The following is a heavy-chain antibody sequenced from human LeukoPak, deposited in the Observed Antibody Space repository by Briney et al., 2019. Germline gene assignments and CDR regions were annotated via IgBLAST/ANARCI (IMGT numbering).Heavy chain of an antibody. J-gene: IGHJ4*02. CDR3: ARGFELDY. Sequence: PGGSLRPSCAASGFTFSSYAMSWVRQAPGKGLEWVANIKQEGSEKYYVGSVKGRFTISRDDARNSLYLQMNSLRAEDTAVYFCARGFELDYWGQGTLVTVSS. CDR1: GFTFSSYA. CDR2: IKQEGSEK. V-gene: IGHV3-7*01.